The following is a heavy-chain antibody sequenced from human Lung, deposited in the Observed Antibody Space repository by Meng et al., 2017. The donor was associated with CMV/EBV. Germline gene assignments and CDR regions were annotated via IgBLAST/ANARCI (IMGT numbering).Heavy chain of an antibody. D-gene: IGHD3-3*01. CDR1: GFTFSSYG. V-gene: IGHV3-30*02. CDR3: AKNGGSYDFWSGQLRPNYGMDV. J-gene: IGHJ6*02. Sequence: GESXKISXAASGFTFSSYGMHWVRQAPGKGLEWVAFIRYDGSNKYYADSVKGRFTISRDNSKNTLYLQMNSLRAEDTAVYYCAKNGGSYDFWSGQLRPNYGMDVWGQGTTVTVSS. CDR2: IRYDGSNK.